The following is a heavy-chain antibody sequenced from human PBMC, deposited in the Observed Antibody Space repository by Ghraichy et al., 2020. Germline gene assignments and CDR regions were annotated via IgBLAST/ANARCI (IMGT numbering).Heavy chain of an antibody. D-gene: IGHD1-26*01. CDR1: GGSISSYY. CDR2: IYYSGST. CDR3: ARALGGSYDY. V-gene: IGHV4-59*01. J-gene: IGHJ4*02. Sequence: GSLRLSCTVSGGSISSYYWSWIRQPPGKGLEWIGYIYYSGSTNYNPSLKSRVTISVDTSKNQFSLKLSSVTAADTAVYYCARALGGSYDYWGQGTLVTVSS.